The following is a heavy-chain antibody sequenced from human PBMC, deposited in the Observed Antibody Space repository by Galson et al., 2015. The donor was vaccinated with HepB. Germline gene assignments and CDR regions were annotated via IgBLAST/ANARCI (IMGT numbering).Heavy chain of an antibody. CDR3: ASGPPTMVRGPTPFYYGMDV. J-gene: IGHJ6*02. Sequence: QSGAEVKKPGESLRISCKGSGYSFTSYWISWVRQMPGKGLEWMGRIDPSDSYTNFSPSFQGHVTISADKSISTAYLQWSSLKASDTAMYYCASGPPTMVRGPTPFYYGMDVWGQGTTVTVSS. CDR1: GYSFTSYW. V-gene: IGHV5-10-1*01. CDR2: IDPSDSYT. D-gene: IGHD3-10*01.